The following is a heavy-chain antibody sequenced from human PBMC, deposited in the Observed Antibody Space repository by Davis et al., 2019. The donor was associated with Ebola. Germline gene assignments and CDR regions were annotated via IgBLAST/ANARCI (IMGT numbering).Heavy chain of an antibody. Sequence: AASVKVSCKASGYTFTNYGVTWVRQAPGQGFEWMGWISASNGNTNYAQKFQGRVTLTTDTSTSTAYMELRSLRSDDTAVYYCARDNRQLDYYYYGMDVWGQGTTVTVSS. CDR3: ARDNRQLDYYYYGMDV. CDR1: GYTFTNYG. CDR2: ISASNGNT. J-gene: IGHJ6*02. V-gene: IGHV1-18*01. D-gene: IGHD6-6*01.